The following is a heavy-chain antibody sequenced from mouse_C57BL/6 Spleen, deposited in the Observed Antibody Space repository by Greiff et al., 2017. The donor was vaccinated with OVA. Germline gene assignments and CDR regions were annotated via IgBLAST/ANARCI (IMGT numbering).Heavy chain of an antibody. Sequence: QVQLKQPGAELVKPGASVKLSCKASGYTFTSYWMHWVKQRPGQGLEWIGMIHPNSGSTNYNEKFKSKATLTVDKSSSTAYMQLSSLTSEDSAVYYCARREANYYFDYWGQGTTLTVSS. CDR1: GYTFTSYW. CDR2: IHPNSGST. V-gene: IGHV1-64*01. J-gene: IGHJ2*01. D-gene: IGHD3-2*02. CDR3: ARREANYYFDY.